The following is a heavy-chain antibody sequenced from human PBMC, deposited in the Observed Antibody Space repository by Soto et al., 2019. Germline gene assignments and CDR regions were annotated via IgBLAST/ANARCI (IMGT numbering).Heavy chain of an antibody. Sequence: ASVKVSCKASGYSFPNHEINWVRQAPGRGLEWMGWINAGNGNTKYSQKFQGRVTITRDTSASTAYMELSSLRSEDTAVYYCARVSGWYFLDYWGQGTLVTVSS. J-gene: IGHJ4*02. CDR1: GYSFPNHE. V-gene: IGHV1-3*01. CDR2: INAGNGNT. D-gene: IGHD6-13*01. CDR3: ARVSGWYFLDY.